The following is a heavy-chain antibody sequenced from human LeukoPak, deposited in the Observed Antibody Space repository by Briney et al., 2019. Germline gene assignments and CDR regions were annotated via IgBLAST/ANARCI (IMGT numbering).Heavy chain of an antibody. CDR3: AKDSLRGKIVVVTDAFDI. D-gene: IGHD3-22*01. CDR2: ISGSGDNT. Sequence: GGSLRLSCAAPGFIFDNYAIHWVRQAPGKGLEWVSAISGSGDNTYYTDSVKGRFTISRDNSKNTLYLQMNSLRAEDTAVYYCAKDSLRGKIVVVTDAFDIWGQGTMVTVSS. J-gene: IGHJ3*02. V-gene: IGHV3-23*01. CDR1: GFIFDNYA.